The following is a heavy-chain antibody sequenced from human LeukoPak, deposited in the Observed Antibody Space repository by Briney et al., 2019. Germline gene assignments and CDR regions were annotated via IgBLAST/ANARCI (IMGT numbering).Heavy chain of an antibody. Sequence: ASVKVSCKASGGTFSSYAISWVRQAPGQGLEWMGGIIPIFGTANYAQKFQGRVTITADESTSTAYMELSSLRSEDTAVYYCARDMDGDSIYYFDYWGQGTLVTVSS. D-gene: IGHD4-17*01. J-gene: IGHJ4*02. CDR1: GGTFSSYA. CDR3: ARDMDGDSIYYFDY. V-gene: IGHV1-69*13. CDR2: IIPIFGTA.